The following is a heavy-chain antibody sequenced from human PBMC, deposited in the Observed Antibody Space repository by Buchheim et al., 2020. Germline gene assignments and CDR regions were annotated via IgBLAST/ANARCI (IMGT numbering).Heavy chain of an antibody. CDR1: GGSFSGYY. J-gene: IGHJ6*02. CDR3: ARVKAVAGERPEIPNYYYYGMDV. CDR2: INHSGST. D-gene: IGHD6-19*01. V-gene: IGHV4-34*01. Sequence: QVQLQQWGAGLLKPSETLSLTCAVYGGSFSGYYWSWIRQPPGKGLEWIGEINHSGSTKYNPSLKSRVTISVDTSKKQFSLKLRSVTAADTAVYYCARVKAVAGERPEIPNYYYYGMDVWGQGTT.